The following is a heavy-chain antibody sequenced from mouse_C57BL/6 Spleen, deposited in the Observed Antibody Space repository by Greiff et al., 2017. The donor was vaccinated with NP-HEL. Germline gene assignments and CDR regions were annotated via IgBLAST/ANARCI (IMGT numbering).Heavy chain of an antibody. CDR3: ARGDYSNYGGFAY. D-gene: IGHD2-5*01. Sequence: VQLVESGAELVRPGTSVKVSCKASGYAFTNYLIEWVKQRPGQGLEWIGVINPGSGGTNYNEKFKGKATLTADKSSSTAYMQLSSLTSEDSAVYFCARGDYSNYGGFAYWGQGTLVTVSA. V-gene: IGHV1-54*01. J-gene: IGHJ3*01. CDR2: INPGSGGT. CDR1: GYAFTNYL.